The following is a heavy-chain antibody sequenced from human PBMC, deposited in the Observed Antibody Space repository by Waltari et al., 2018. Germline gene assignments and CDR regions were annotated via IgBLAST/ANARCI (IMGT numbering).Heavy chain of an antibody. J-gene: IGHJ3*02. CDR2: IYYSGST. CDR1: GGSISSYY. Sequence: QVQLQESGPGLVKPSETLSLTCTVSGGSISSYYWSWIRQPPGKGLEWIGYIYYSGSTNVSPSLKSRFTISVDTSKNQFSLKLSSVTAADTAVYYCARRGYDCWSVYLHAFDIWGQGTMVTVSS. V-gene: IGHV4-59*01. D-gene: IGHD3-3*01. CDR3: ARRGYDCWSVYLHAFDI.